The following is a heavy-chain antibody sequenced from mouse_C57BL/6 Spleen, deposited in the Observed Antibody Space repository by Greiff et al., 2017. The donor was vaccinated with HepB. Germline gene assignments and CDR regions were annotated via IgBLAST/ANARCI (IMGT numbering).Heavy chain of an antibody. CDR3: ARDASYDYDEWYFDV. CDR1: GFTFSDFY. J-gene: IGHJ1*03. Sequence: EVKLMDSGGGLVQSGRSLRLSCATSGFTFSDFYMEWVRQAPGKGLEWIAASRNKANDYTTEYSASVKGRFIVSRDTSQSILYLQMNALRAEDTAIYYCARDASYDYDEWYFDVWGTGTTVTVSS. V-gene: IGHV7-1*01. CDR2: SRNKANDYTT. D-gene: IGHD2-4*01.